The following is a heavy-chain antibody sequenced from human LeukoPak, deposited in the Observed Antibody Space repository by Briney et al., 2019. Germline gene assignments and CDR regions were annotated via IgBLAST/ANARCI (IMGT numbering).Heavy chain of an antibody. J-gene: IGHJ6*03. CDR3: ARGHLVTIYYYYFMDF. CDR1: GYTFTGYY. Sequence: ASVKVSCGACGYTFTGYYMHWVPQSPGQGREWVEWINRNSGGINYAEMSQGRVTMTRDTSISTAYVELSRLRSDDKAVCYCARGHLVTIYYYYFMDFWGKGTTVTVSS. D-gene: IGHD2-2*01. CDR2: INRNSGGI. V-gene: IGHV1-2*02.